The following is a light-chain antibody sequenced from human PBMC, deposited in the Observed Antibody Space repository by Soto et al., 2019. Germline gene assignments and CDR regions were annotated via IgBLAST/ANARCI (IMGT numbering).Light chain of an antibody. Sequence: DIQMTQSPSSLSASVGDRVSITCRASQGIRNDLSWYQQKPGKAPKRLIYTASSLQSGIPSRFSGSRSGTEFTLTISSLQPEDFATYYCLQHNSYPPTFGGGTKVEIK. CDR3: LQHNSYPPT. CDR2: TAS. CDR1: QGIRND. J-gene: IGKJ4*01. V-gene: IGKV1-17*01.